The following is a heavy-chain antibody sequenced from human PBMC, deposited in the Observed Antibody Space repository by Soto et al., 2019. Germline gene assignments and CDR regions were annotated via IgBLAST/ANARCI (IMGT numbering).Heavy chain of an antibody. CDR3: ARRIYFDVFDY. J-gene: IGHJ4*02. Sequence: TSETLSLTCTVSGGSISSYYWSWIRQPPGKGLEWIGYIYYSGSTNYNPSLKSRVTISVDTSKNQFSLKLSSVTAADTAVYYCARRIYFDVFDYWGQGTLVTVSS. V-gene: IGHV4-59*08. D-gene: IGHD3-9*01. CDR2: IYYSGST. CDR1: GGSISSYY.